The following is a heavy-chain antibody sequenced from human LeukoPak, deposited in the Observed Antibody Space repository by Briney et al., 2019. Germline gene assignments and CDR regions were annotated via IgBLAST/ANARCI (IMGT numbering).Heavy chain of an antibody. CDR2: TNHSGST. V-gene: IGHV4-34*01. Sequence: PSETLSLTCAVYGGSFSGYYWSWIRQPPGKGLEWIGETNHSGSTNYNPSLKSRVTISVDTSKNQFSLKLTSVTAADTAVYYCARGYSSSWYFNWFDPWGQGTLVTVSS. J-gene: IGHJ5*02. CDR1: GGSFSGYY. D-gene: IGHD6-13*01. CDR3: ARGYSSSWYFNWFDP.